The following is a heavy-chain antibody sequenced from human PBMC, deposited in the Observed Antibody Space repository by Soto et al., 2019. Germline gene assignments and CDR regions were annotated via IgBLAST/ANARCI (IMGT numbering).Heavy chain of an antibody. CDR3: ARDSYAMSSFALDV. V-gene: IGHV4-30-2*06. CDR2: VYRTGAT. CDR1: GDSISSGGFP. J-gene: IGHJ6*02. Sequence: QLQLQESGSGLVETAQTLSLTCIVSGDSISSGGFPWTWIRQSTGKGLEWIGYVYRTGATSYNPSLESRASISVDTSRHQFSLKLMSVTPADAAVYFCARDSYAMSSFALDVWGRGTAVTVSS. D-gene: IGHD2-2*01.